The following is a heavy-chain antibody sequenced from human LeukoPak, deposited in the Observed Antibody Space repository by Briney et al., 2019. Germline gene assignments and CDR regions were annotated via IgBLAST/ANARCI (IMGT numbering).Heavy chain of an antibody. Sequence: SETLSLTCTVSGGSISSGGYYWSWIRQHPGKGLEWIGYIYYSGSTYYNPSLKSRVTISVDTSKNQFSLKLSSVTAADTAVYYCARGVLGYYGSGSYYDYGMDVWGQGTTVTVSS. CDR3: ARGVLGYYGSGSYYDYGMDV. CDR2: IYYSGST. CDR1: GGSISSGGYY. D-gene: IGHD3-10*01. J-gene: IGHJ6*02. V-gene: IGHV4-31*03.